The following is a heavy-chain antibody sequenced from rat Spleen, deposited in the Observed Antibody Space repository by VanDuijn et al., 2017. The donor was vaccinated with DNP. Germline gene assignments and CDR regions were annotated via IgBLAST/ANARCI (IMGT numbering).Heavy chain of an antibody. D-gene: IGHD1-5*01. CDR2: IWSNGDT. J-gene: IGHJ4*01. Sequence: QVQLKESGPGLVQPSQTLSLTCTVSGFSLATYHMHWIRQPPGKGLEWMGVIWSNGDTSYNSDLISRLSISRDTSKSQVFLKMNSLQTEDTAIYFCARGYRYNPPYTMDVWGQGTSVTVSS. V-gene: IGHV2-32*01. CDR3: ARGYRYNPPYTMDV. CDR1: GFSLATYH.